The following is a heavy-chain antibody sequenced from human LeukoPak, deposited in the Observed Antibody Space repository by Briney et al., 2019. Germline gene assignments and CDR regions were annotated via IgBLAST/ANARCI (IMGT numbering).Heavy chain of an antibody. CDR2: IYSAGST. Sequence: GGSLRLSCAASGFTVSSSYMSWVRQAPGKGLEWVSLIYSAGSTYYADPVKGRFTISRDNSKNTLYLQMNSLRAEDTAVYYCARKTPRFGDYDHWGQGTLVTVSS. J-gene: IGHJ4*02. CDR3: ARKTPRFGDYDH. V-gene: IGHV3-66*01. CDR1: GFTVSSSY. D-gene: IGHD2-15*01.